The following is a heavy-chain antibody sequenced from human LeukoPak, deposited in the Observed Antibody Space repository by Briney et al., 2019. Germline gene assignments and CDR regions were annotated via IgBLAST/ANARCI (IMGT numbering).Heavy chain of an antibody. J-gene: IGHJ4*02. V-gene: IGHV3-74*01. D-gene: IGHD2/OR15-2a*01. CDR2: INADGSST. Sequence: GGSLRLSCAASGFTFRGYWMHWDRQAPGKGLVWVSRINADGSSTTYADSAKGRFTISRDNAKNTLYPQMNSLRAEDTAVYYCARDLLLGGQGTLVTVSS. CDR3: ARDLLL. CDR1: GFTFRGYW.